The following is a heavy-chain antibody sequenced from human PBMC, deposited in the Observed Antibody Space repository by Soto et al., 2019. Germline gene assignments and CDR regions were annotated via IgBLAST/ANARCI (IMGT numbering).Heavy chain of an antibody. D-gene: IGHD1-1*01. CDR3: ARLHPIVEPGTVFLDN. Sequence: GESLKISCKASGYRFTSSWIGWVRQMPGKGLEWMGIIYPGDSDTRYRPSFQGQVTISADKSSSTAYLQWNSLQASDTAMYYCARLHPIVEPGTVFLDNWGQGTMLTVSS. CDR1: GYRFTSSW. J-gene: IGHJ4*02. CDR2: IYPGDSDT. V-gene: IGHV5-51*01.